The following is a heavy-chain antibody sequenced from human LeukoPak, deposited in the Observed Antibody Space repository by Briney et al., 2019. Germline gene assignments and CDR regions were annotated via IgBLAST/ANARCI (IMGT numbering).Heavy chain of an antibody. Sequence: GGSLRLSCAASGFTFSSYSMNWVRQAPGKGLEWVSSISSSSTYIYYADSVKGRFTISRDNAKSSLYLQMNSLRAEDTAVYYCARDNGGYYDSSRSQGYWGQGTLVTVSS. D-gene: IGHD3-3*01. CDR2: ISSSSTYI. J-gene: IGHJ4*02. V-gene: IGHV3-21*01. CDR3: ARDNGGYYDSSRSQGY. CDR1: GFTFSSYS.